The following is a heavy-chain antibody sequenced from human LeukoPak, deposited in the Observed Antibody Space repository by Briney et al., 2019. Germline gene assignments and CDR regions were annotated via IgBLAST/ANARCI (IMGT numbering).Heavy chain of an antibody. CDR2: INPNSGGT. D-gene: IGHD3-3*01. CDR1: GYTFTGYY. J-gene: IGHJ6*02. Sequence: GASVKVSCKASGYTFTGYYMHWVRQAPGQGLEWMGWINPNSGGTNYAQKFQGRVTMTRDTSISTAYMELSRLRSDDTAVYYCARGEVMYDFWSGVSPHYYYYYGMDVWGQGTTVTVSS. V-gene: IGHV1-2*02. CDR3: ARGEVMYDFWSGVSPHYYYYYGMDV.